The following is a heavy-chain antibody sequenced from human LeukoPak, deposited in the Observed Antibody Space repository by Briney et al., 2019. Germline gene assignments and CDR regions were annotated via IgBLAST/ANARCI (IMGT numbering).Heavy chain of an antibody. Sequence: GGSLRLSCAASGFTFSHYYMSWIRQAPGKGLEWISYISSSGSIIYYADSVKGRFTISRDNAKDSLHLQMNSLRAEDTAVYYCAGRGYDIDVWGQGTMVTVSS. CDR1: GFTFSHYY. D-gene: IGHD3-22*01. J-gene: IGHJ3*01. CDR3: AGRGYDIDV. CDR2: ISSSGSII. V-gene: IGHV3-11*01.